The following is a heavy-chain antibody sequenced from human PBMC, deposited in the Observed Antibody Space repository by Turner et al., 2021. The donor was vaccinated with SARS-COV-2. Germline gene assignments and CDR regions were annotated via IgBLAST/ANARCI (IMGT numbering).Heavy chain of an antibody. CDR2: IKSKTDGGTI. Sequence: EVQLVESGGGLLKPGGSLRLSCVASGFTLTNAGMSWVRQGPGKGLECVGRIKSKTDGGTIDYAAPVKGRFTISRDDSKNTLYLQMNSLKTEDTAVYYCTTDPGQLVRGVILDYWGQGTLVTVSS. CDR3: TTDPGQLVRGVILDY. V-gene: IGHV3-15*01. D-gene: IGHD3-10*01. J-gene: IGHJ4*02. CDR1: GFTLTNAG.